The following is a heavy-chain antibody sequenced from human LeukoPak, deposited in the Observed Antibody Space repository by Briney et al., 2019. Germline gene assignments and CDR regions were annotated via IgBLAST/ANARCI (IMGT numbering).Heavy chain of an antibody. CDR2: ITXSGGGT. J-gene: IGHJ4*02. V-gene: IGHV3-23*01. CDR1: GFTFSSYA. D-gene: IGHD3-16*01. CDR3: AKDREGGHFDY. Sequence: GGSLRLSCAASGFTFSSYAMTWVRQAPGKGLXXVSGITXSGGGTYYAGSVKGRFTISRDNSKNTLYLQMNSLRAEDTAVYYCAKDREGGHFDYWGQGTLVTVSS.